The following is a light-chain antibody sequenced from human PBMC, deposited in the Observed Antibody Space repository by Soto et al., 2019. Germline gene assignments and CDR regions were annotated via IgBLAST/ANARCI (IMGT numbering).Light chain of an antibody. CDR2: GAF. J-gene: IGKJ1*01. CDR1: QSVSSNY. V-gene: IGKV3-20*01. Sequence: EIVWTQSPGTLSLSPGEGATFSCRSSQSVSSNYLAWYQQKPGQAPRLLIYGAFKRATGIPDRFSGSGSGTDFTLTISRMEPEDFAVYCCQQYGSSPRTFGQGTKVDIK. CDR3: QQYGSSPRT.